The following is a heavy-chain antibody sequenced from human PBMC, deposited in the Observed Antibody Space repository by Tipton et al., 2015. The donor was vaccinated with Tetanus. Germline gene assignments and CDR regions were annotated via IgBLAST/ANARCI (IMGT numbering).Heavy chain of an antibody. CDR3: ARDQARGARGWNYFDF. CDR1: GVSISGGRYY. V-gene: IGHV4-31*03. D-gene: IGHD1-26*01. CDR2: IYPSGST. Sequence: TLSLTCTVSGVSISGGRYYWSWIRQRPGKGLEWIGDIYPSGSTYTDPSLKGRVTISVDTSKNQFSLRLNSVTAADTAVYYCARDQARGARGWNYFDFWGLGTLVTVSS. J-gene: IGHJ4*02.